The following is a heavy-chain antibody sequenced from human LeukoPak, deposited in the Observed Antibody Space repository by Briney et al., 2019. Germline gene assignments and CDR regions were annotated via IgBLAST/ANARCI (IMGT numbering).Heavy chain of an antibody. CDR3: ARVRYSYDSSGIDY. CDR2: INSDGRST. V-gene: IGHV3-74*01. Sequence: GGSLRLSCAASGFTFSSYWMHWVRQAPGKGLVWVSRINSDGRSTSYADSVKGRFTISRDNAKNTLYPQMNSLRAEDTAVYYCARVRYSYDSSGIDYWGQGTLVTVSS. D-gene: IGHD3-22*01. J-gene: IGHJ4*02. CDR1: GFTFSSYW.